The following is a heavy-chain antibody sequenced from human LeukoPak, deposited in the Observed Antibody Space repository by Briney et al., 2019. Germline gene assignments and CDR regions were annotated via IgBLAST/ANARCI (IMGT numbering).Heavy chain of an antibody. CDR3: ARERSYCSGGSCPYGMDV. Sequence: SETLSLTCTVSGGSISSYYWSWIRQPPGKGLEWIGYIYYSGSTNYNPSLKSRVTISVDTSKNQFSLKLSSVTAADTAVYYCARERSYCSGGSCPYGMDVWGQGTTVTVSS. J-gene: IGHJ6*02. CDR1: GGSISSYY. V-gene: IGHV4-59*01. D-gene: IGHD2-15*01. CDR2: IYYSGST.